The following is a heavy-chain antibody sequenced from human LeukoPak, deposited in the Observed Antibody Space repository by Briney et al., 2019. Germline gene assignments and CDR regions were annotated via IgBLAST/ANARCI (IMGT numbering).Heavy chain of an antibody. CDR2: IKQDGSEK. J-gene: IGHJ4*02. Sequence: PGGSLRLSCATSGFTFTTCWMNWVRQAPGKGLEWVANIKQDGSEKYYVDSVKGRFTISRDNARNSLYLQMNSLRADDTAVYYCARGGGYAWDYWGQGTLVTVSS. V-gene: IGHV3-7*01. CDR1: GFTFTTCW. D-gene: IGHD5-12*01. CDR3: ARGGGYAWDY.